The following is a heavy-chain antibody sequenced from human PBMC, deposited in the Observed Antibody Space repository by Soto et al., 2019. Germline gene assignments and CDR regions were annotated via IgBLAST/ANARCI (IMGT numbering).Heavy chain of an antibody. CDR2: ISGSGGST. V-gene: IGHV3-23*01. D-gene: IGHD2-8*01. J-gene: IGHJ3*02. CDR1: GFTFSSYA. Sequence: GGSLRLSCAASGFTFSSYAMSWVRQAPGKGLEWVSAISGSGGSTYYADSVKGRFTISRDNSKNTLYLQMNSLRAEDTAVYYCAKEGEKVVLMVYAEVYPGDAFDIWGQGTMVTVSS. CDR3: AKEGEKVVLMVYAEVYPGDAFDI.